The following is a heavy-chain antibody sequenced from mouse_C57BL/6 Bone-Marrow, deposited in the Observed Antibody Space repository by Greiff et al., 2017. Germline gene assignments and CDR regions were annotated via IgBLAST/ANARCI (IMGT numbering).Heavy chain of an antibody. V-gene: IGHV1-42*01. Sequence: VQLQQSGPELVKPGASVKISCKASGYSFTGYYMNWVKQSAEKSLEWIGEINPSTGGTTYNQKFKAKATLTVDKSSSTAYMQLKSLTSEDSAVYYCARRSYGSRFAYWGQGTLVTVSA. J-gene: IGHJ3*01. CDR2: INPSTGGT. D-gene: IGHD1-1*01. CDR3: ARRSYGSRFAY. CDR1: GYSFTGYY.